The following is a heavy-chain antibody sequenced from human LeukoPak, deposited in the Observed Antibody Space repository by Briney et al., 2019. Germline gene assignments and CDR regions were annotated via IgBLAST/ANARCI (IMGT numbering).Heavy chain of an antibody. CDR3: ASLGYCSGGSCYAPFDY. CDR1: GFTFNSYA. CDR2: IKQDGSEK. Sequence: GGSLRLSCAASGFTFNSYAMHWVRQAPGKGLEWVANIKQDGSEKYYVDSVKGRFTISRDNAKNSLYLQMNSLRAEDTAVYYCASLGYCSGGSCYAPFDYWGQGTLVTVSS. D-gene: IGHD2-15*01. J-gene: IGHJ4*02. V-gene: IGHV3-7*01.